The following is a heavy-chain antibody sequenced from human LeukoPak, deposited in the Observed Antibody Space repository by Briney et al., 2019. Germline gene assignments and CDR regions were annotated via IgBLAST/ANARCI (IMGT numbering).Heavy chain of an antibody. Sequence: GGSLRLSCAASGFTVSSNYMSWVRQAPGKGLEWVSLIYSGGTTYYADSVKGRFTISRDNSKNTLYLQMNSLRAEDTAVYYCARRGDGGRSFDLWGQGTLVSVSS. CDR1: GFTVSSNY. CDR2: IYSGGTT. J-gene: IGHJ4*02. V-gene: IGHV3-53*01. D-gene: IGHD4-23*01. CDR3: ARRGDGGRSFDL.